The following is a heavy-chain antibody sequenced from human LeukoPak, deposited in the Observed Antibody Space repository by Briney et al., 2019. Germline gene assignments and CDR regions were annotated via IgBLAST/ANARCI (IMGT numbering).Heavy chain of an antibody. D-gene: IGHD1-14*01. CDR1: GFTFDDYA. CDR3: AKLGGRTGSDI. J-gene: IGHJ3*02. V-gene: IGHV3-9*01. Sequence: GRSLRLSCAASGFTFDDYAMHWVRQAPGKGLEWVSSISWNSGSIGYADSVKGRFTISRDNAKNSLYLQMNSLRAEDTALYYCAKLGGRTGSDIWGQGTMVTVSS. CDR2: ISWNSGSI.